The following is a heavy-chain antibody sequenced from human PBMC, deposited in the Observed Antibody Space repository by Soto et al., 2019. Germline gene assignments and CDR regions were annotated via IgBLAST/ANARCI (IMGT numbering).Heavy chain of an antibody. V-gene: IGHV3-11*01. CDR3: SRGGNCSSTTCYANWFDP. CDR1: GFTFSDYY. CDR2: ISSSGTTI. J-gene: IGHJ5*02. Sequence: PGGSLRLSGSASGFTFSDYYMSWIRQAPGKGLEWISYISSSGTTIYYADSVKGRFTISRDNAKNSLYLQMNSLRAEDTAVYYCSRGGNCSSTTCYANWFDPWGQGTLVTVSS. D-gene: IGHD2-2*01.